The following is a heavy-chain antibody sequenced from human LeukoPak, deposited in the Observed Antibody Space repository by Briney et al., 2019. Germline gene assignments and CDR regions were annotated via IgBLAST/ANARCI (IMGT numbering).Heavy chain of an antibody. V-gene: IGHV4-59*01. D-gene: IGHD3-10*01. CDR1: GGSISSYY. CDR3: ARETMYYGSGSYLDY. Sequence: PSETLSLTCTVSGGSISSYYWSWIRQPPGKGVAWIGYIYYSGSTNYNPSLKSRVTISVDTSKNQFSLKLSSVTAADTAVYYCARETMYYGSGSYLDYWGQGTLVTVSS. CDR2: IYYSGST. J-gene: IGHJ4*02.